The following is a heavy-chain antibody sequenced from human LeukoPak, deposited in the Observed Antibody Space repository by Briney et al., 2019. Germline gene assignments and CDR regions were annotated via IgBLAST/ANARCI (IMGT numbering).Heavy chain of an antibody. CDR2: INPSGGST. V-gene: IGHV1-46*01. D-gene: IGHD3-10*01. Sequence: GASVKVSCKASGYTFTGYYMHWVRQAPGQGLEWMGIINPSGGSTSYAQKFQGRVTMTRDTSTSTVYMELSSLRSEDTAVYYCARAGTDYYYGMDVWGQGTTVTVSS. CDR1: GYTFTGYY. J-gene: IGHJ6*02. CDR3: ARAGTDYYYGMDV.